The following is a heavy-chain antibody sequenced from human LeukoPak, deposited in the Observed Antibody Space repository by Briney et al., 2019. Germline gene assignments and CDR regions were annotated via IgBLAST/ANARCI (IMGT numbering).Heavy chain of an antibody. J-gene: IGHJ4*02. V-gene: IGHV3-9*01. CDR1: GFTFDDYA. CDR3: ARSWEGFDY. CDR2: ISWNSGSI. D-gene: IGHD1-26*01. Sequence: PGGSLRLSCAASGFTFDDYAMHWVRQAPGKGLEWVSGISWNSGSIGYADSVKGRFTISRDNAKNSLYLQMNSLRAEDTALYYCARSWEGFDYWGQGTLVTVSS.